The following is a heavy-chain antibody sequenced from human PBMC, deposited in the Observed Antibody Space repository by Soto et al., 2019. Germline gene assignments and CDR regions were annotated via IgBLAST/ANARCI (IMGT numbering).Heavy chain of an antibody. CDR2: LIPIFGAA. CDR1: GGTFTNYV. J-gene: IGHJ5*02. D-gene: IGHD3-16*02. Sequence: QVQLVQSGAEVRKPGSSVKVSCKFSGGTFTNYVISWLRQAPGQGLEWMGGLIPIFGAANLAQKFQGRVTITADESTSTVNMEWSSLTSEDTAVYYCARGRSYPKLDPWGQGTLVTFSS. V-gene: IGHV1-69*01. CDR3: ARGRSYPKLDP.